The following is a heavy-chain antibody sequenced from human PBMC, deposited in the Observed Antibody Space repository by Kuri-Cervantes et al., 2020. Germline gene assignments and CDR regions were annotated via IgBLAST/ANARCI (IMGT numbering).Heavy chain of an antibody. J-gene: IGHJ4*02. CDR1: GFTFSSYA. V-gene: IGHV3-7*01. Sequence: GESLKISCAASGFTFSSYAMSWVRQAPGKGLEWVANTKQDGSEKYYVDSVKGRFTISRDNAKNSLYLQTNSLRAEDTAVYYCARDLRQYYYGSGSYGDYWGQGTLVTVSS. CDR3: ARDLRQYYYGSGSYGDY. D-gene: IGHD3-10*01. CDR2: TKQDGSEK.